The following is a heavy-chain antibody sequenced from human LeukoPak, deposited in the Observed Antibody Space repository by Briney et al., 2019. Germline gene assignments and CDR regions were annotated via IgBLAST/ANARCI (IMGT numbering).Heavy chain of an antibody. CDR1: GFTFTTYS. CDR3: ARGEVGIAAAGDTFDY. Sequence: GGSLRLSCEASGFTFTTYSMTWVRKAPGKGLEWVSIISSGSSAIFSADALKGRFTISRDDAKNLLYLDMNSLRAEDTAVYYCARGEVGIAAAGDTFDYWGQGTLVTVSS. V-gene: IGHV3-21*01. J-gene: IGHJ4*02. D-gene: IGHD6-13*01. CDR2: ISSGSSAI.